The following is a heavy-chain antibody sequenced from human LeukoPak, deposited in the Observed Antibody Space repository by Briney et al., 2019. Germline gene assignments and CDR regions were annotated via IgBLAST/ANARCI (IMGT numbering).Heavy chain of an antibody. D-gene: IGHD3-22*01. CDR1: GFIVSGSY. J-gene: IGHJ5*02. CDR3: ARAMTYYYDSSGFGWFDP. Sequence: GGSLRLSCGGFGFIVSGSYMSWIRQAPGKGLEWVSYISSSGSTIYYADSVKGRFTISRDNAKNSLYLQMNSLRAEDTAVYYCARAMTYYYDSSGFGWFDPWGQGTLVTVSS. CDR2: ISSSGSTI. V-gene: IGHV3-11*01.